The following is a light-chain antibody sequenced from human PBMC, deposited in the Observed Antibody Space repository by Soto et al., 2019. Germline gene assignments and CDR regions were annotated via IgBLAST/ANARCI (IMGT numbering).Light chain of an antibody. CDR2: EIS. CDR1: SSDVGGYNY. CDR3: TSYTSRSTYV. Sequence: QSALTQPASVSGSPGQSVTISCAGTSSDVGGYNYVSWYQHHPGKVPKLMIYEISPRPSGVSHRFSGSKSGNTASLTISGLQAEDEADYYCTSYTSRSTYVFGTGTKLTVL. J-gene: IGLJ1*01. V-gene: IGLV2-14*01.